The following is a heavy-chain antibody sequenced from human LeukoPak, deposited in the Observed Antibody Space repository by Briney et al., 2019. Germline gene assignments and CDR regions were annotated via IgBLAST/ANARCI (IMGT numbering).Heavy chain of an antibody. CDR3: ARDHYYGGNSGGLRY. CDR2: INWNGGST. D-gene: IGHD4-23*01. V-gene: IGHV3-20*04. CDR1: GFTFDDYG. J-gene: IGHJ4*02. Sequence: PGGSLRLSCAASGFTFDDYGMSWVRQAPGKGLEWVSGINWNGGSTGYADSVKGRFTISRDNAKNSLYLQMNSLRAEDTALYYCARDHYYGGNSGGLRYWGPGTLVTVSS.